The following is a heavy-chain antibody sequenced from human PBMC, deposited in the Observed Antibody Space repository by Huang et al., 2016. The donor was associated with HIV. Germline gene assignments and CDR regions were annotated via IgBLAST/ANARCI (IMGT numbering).Heavy chain of an antibody. CDR2: IYYMGST. CDR3: ASLRRVCSGGSCYGFDY. CDR1: GGSISSSTYY. D-gene: IGHD2-15*01. J-gene: IGHJ4*02. V-gene: IGHV4-39*01. Sequence: QLQLQVSGPGLVKPSETLSLTCTVSGGSISSSTYYWGWIRQPPGKGLEWIGTIYYMGSTYHKPSLKSRVTISVDTSKRQFSLKLRSVTAADTAVYYCASLRRVCSGGSCYGFDYWGQGTLVTVSS.